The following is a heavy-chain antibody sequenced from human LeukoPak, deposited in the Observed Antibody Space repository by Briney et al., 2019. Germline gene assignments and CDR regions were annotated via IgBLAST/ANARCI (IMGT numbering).Heavy chain of an antibody. Sequence: GGSLRLSCAASGFTFSSYSMNWVRQAPGKGLEWVSSISGSSSYIYYADSVKGRFTISRDNAKNSLYLQMNSLRAEDTAVYYCARDRSLYSSSWYFDYWGQGTLVTVSS. CDR3: ARDRSLYSSSWYFDY. D-gene: IGHD6-13*01. CDR1: GFTFSSYS. J-gene: IGHJ4*02. CDR2: ISGSSSYI. V-gene: IGHV3-21*01.